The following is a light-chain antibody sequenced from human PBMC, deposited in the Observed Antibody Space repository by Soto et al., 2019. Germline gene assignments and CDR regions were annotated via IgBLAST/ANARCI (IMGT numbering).Light chain of an antibody. J-gene: IGKJ5*01. CDR2: DAY. Sequence: LTHSPFTLSLSPGERATLSCRASQSFRGLLAWYQQKPGQAPRLLIYDAYNRATGIPPRFSGSESGTDFTLTISSLEPEDSAVYYCQQRHRWPITFGQGTRLEIK. V-gene: IGKV3-11*01. CDR1: QSFRGL. CDR3: QQRHRWPIT.